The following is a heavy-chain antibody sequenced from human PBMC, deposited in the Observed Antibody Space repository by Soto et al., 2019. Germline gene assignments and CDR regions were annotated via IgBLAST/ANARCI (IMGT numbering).Heavy chain of an antibody. CDR1: GFTFSSYA. CDR2: ISGSGGST. Sequence: AGGSLRLSCAASGFTFSSYAMNWVRQAPGKGLEWVSAISGSGGSTYYADSVKGRFTSSRDNSKNTLYLQMNSLRAEDTAVYYCAKDKLGTTWFDPWGQGTLVTVSS. D-gene: IGHD1-7*01. J-gene: IGHJ5*02. V-gene: IGHV3-23*01. CDR3: AKDKLGTTWFDP.